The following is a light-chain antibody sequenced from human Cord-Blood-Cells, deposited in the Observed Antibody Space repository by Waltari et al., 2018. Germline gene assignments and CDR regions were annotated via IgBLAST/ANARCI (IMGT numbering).Light chain of an antibody. J-gene: IGKJ1*01. CDR1: QSVSRA. V-gene: IGKV3-20*01. CDR2: GAS. Sequence: ELVFTQSHSTPSLSLGERATASCRARQSVSRALAWYPQKPGQAPRLLIYGASSRATGIPDRFSGSGSGTDFSLTISRLEPDDFAVYYCQHYLKLPVTFGQGTTVEI. CDR3: QHYLKLPVT.